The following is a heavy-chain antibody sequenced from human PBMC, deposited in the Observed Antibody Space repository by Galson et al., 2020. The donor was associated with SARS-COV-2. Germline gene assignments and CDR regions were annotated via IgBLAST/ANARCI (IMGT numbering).Heavy chain of an antibody. D-gene: IGHD3-22*01. J-gene: IGHJ4*02. Sequence: ASVKVSCKASGYTFTSNGISRMRQAPGQGLEWMGWNANYAQKFQGRVTMTTDTSTTTAYMELRGLRSDDTAVYYCARFSYRSGYPSFDYWGQGTLVTVSS. V-gene: IGHV1-18*01. CDR1: GYTFTSNG. CDR3: ARFSYRSGYPSFDY.